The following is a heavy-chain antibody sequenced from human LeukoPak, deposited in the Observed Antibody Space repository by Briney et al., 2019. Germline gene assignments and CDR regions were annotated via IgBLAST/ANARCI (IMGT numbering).Heavy chain of an antibody. D-gene: IGHD3-10*01. CDR2: IYYSGST. J-gene: IGHJ5*02. CDR1: GGSISGYY. Sequence: SETLSLTCTVSGGSISGYYWSWVRQPPGKGLEWIGYIYYSGSTYYNPSLKSRVTISVDTSKNQFSLKLSSVTAADTAVYYCARDWAGTMVRGVPGPWGQGTLVTVSS. V-gene: IGHV4-59*12. CDR3: ARDWAGTMVRGVPGP.